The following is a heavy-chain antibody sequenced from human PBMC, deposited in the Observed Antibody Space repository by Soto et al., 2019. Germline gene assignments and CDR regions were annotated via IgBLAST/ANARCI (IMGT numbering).Heavy chain of an antibody. Sequence: SWSPAIGCAVSGDTVWGFYLSGIRKSAGKGLEWIGRIYATGTTDYNPSLKSRVMMSVDTSKKQFSLKLRSVTAADTAVYYCVRDGTKTLRDGFDTCGQ. D-gene: IGHD1-1*01. CDR2: IYATGTT. V-gene: IGHV4-4*07. CDR1: GDTVWGFY. CDR3: VRDGTKTLRDGFDT. J-gene: IGHJ5*02.